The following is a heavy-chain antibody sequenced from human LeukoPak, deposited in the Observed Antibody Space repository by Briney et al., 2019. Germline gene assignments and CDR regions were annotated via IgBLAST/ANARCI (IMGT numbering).Heavy chain of an antibody. CDR3: ARGRGESNWFDP. V-gene: IGHV1-8*01. CDR2: MNPNSGNT. CDR1: GYTFTSYD. D-gene: IGHD3-16*01. J-gene: IGHJ5*02. Sequence: ASVKVSCKASGYTFTSYDINWVRQATGQGLEWMGWMNPNSGNTGYAQKFQGRVTMTRNTSISTAYMELSSLRSEDTAVYCCARGRGESNWFDPWGQGTLVTVSS.